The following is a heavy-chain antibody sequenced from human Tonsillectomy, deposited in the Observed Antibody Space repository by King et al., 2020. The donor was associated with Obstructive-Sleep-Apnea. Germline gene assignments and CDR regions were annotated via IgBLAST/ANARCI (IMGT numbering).Heavy chain of an antibody. CDR1: GGPISSSY. D-gene: IGHD2-15*01. CDR3: ARDMGSSGPPYNWFDP. V-gene: IGHV4-59*01. CDR2: IYYRGST. Sequence: QLQESGPGLVKPSETLSLTCTVSGGPISSSYWSWIRQPPGKGLEWIGYIYYRGSTHYNPSLKSRVTISVDTSKNQFSLRLSSVTAADTAMYFCARDMGSSGPPYNWFDPWGLGILVTVSS. J-gene: IGHJ5*02.